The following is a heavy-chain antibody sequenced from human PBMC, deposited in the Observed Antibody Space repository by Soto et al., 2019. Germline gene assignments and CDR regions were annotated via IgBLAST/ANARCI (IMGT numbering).Heavy chain of an antibody. V-gene: IGHV3-9*01. D-gene: IGHD5-18*01. CDR1: GFAFENYA. Sequence: EVQLVESGGGLVQPGKSLTLSCAASGFAFENYAMHWVRQVPGRGLEWVSGISFNGASIGYAGSVGGRFTISRDNAKKSPYVLLNSLLAQDTATYLCAKALGYSLPPRLFYGVAAWGQGATVTAS. CDR2: ISFNGASI. J-gene: IGHJ6*02. CDR3: AKALGYSLPPRLFYGVAA.